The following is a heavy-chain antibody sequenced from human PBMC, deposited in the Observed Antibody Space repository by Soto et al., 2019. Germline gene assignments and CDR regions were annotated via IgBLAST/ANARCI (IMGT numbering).Heavy chain of an antibody. Sequence: VQMVQSGAEVKKPGASVKVSCKASGYSFTRYDINWVRQATGQGLEWMGWVNPNSGNTDYAQKFQGRVTMTRDTSISTAYLELSSLRSEDTAVDYCARGPFVTEGYFDRWGRGTLVTFSS. CDR1: GYSFTRYD. CDR3: ARGPFVTEGYFDR. CDR2: VNPNSGNT. V-gene: IGHV1-8*01. J-gene: IGHJ2*01. D-gene: IGHD4-4*01.